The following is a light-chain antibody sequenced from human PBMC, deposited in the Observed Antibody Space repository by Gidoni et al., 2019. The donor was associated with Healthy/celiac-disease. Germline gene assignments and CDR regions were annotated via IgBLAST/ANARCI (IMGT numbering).Light chain of an antibody. V-gene: IGKV1-27*01. Sequence: DIQMTQSPSSLSASVGDRVTITCRASQGISNYLAWYQQNPGKVPKLLIYAASTLQSGGPSRFSGSGSGTDVTLTISSLQPEDVATYYCQKYNSAPPWTFGQGTKVEIK. CDR2: AAS. CDR3: QKYNSAPPWT. CDR1: QGISNY. J-gene: IGKJ1*01.